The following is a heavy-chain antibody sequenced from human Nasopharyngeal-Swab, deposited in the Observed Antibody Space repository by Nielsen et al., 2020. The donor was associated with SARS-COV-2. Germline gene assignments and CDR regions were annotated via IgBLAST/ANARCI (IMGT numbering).Heavy chain of an antibody. V-gene: IGHV3-7*03. Sequence: GESLKISCAASGFTFSSYWMSWVRQAPGKGLEWVANIKQDGSEKYYVDSVKGRFTISRDNAKNSLYLQMNSLRAEDTAVYYCVREAGRNYYGMDVWGQGTTVTVSS. CDR1: GFTFSSYW. CDR2: IKQDGSEK. J-gene: IGHJ6*02. CDR3: VREAGRNYYGMDV.